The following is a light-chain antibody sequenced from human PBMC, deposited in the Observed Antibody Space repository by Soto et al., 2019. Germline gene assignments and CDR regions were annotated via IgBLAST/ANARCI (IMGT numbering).Light chain of an antibody. CDR1: QDIRNS. Sequence: DIQMTQSPTSLSAYVGDRVTITCRASQDIRNSVAWYQQKPGKAHKLMIYAASTLQSGVPSRFSGSGSGTDFTLTINSLQPEDVATYSCQKYSSVPVFGPGTKVEIK. J-gene: IGKJ3*01. V-gene: IGKV1-27*01. CDR3: QKYSSVPV. CDR2: AAS.